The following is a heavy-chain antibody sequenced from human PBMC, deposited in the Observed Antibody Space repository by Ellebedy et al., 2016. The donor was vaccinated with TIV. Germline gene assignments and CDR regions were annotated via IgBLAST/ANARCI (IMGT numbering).Heavy chain of an antibody. Sequence: PGGSLRLSCAASGFIFSSYNMNWVRQAPGKGLEWVSSISSSCSYIYYADSAKGRFTISRDNAKNSLYLQMNSLRAEDTAVYYCARDTSGKTIDHWGQGTLVTVSS. CDR1: GFIFSSYN. J-gene: IGHJ4*02. CDR3: ARDTSGKTIDH. CDR2: ISSSCSYI. V-gene: IGHV3-21*01. D-gene: IGHD5-12*01.